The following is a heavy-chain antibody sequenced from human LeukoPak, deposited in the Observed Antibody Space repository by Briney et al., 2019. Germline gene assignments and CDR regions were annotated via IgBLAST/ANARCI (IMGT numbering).Heavy chain of an antibody. CDR3: AREGLAVALDY. CDR2: IYTSGST. Sequence: PSETLSLTCTVSGGSISSYYWSWIRQPAGKGLVWIGRIYTSGSTNYNPSLKSRVTMSVDTSKNQFSLKLSSVTAADTAVYYCAREGLAVALDYWGQGTLVTVSA. J-gene: IGHJ4*02. V-gene: IGHV4-4*07. CDR1: GGSISSYY. D-gene: IGHD6-19*01.